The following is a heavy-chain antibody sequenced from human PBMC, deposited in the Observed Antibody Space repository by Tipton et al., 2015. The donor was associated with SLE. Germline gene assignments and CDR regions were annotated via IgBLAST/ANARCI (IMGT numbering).Heavy chain of an antibody. D-gene: IGHD5-12*01. CDR2: IYYSGST. V-gene: IGHV4-59*01. Sequence: TLSLTCTVSGGSISSYYWSWIRQPPGKGLECIGYIYYSGSTNYNPSLNSRVTISVDTSKNQFSLNLSSVTAADMAVYFCARLSGYDYWYFDLWGRGTLVTVSS. CDR1: GGSISSYY. CDR3: ARLSGYDYWYFDL. J-gene: IGHJ2*01.